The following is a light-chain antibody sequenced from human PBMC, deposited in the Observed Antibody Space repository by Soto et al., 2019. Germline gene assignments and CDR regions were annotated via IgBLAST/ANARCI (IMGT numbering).Light chain of an antibody. J-gene: IGKJ1*01. CDR1: QSVTAGY. CDR3: QQYGNSPT. CDR2: ETS. Sequence: EIVLTQSPGTLSLSPGERATLSCRASQSVTAGYFAWYQQKPGQAPRLLIYETSSRTTGTPDRFSGSGSGTDFTLTISRLEPEDFAVYYCQQYGNSPTFGQGTKVDI. V-gene: IGKV3-20*01.